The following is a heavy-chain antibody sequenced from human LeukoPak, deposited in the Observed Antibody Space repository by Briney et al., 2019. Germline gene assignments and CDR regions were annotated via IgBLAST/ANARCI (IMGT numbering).Heavy chain of an antibody. V-gene: IGHV3-53*01. D-gene: IGHD6-19*01. CDR1: GFSVSNNY. CDR3: AKKAVALDY. CDR2: LYTSGNT. Sequence: GGSLRLSCAASGFSVSNNYMAWVRQAPGKGLEWVSVLYTSGNTDYADSVKGRFTISRDNSRNTLYLQMNSLRAEDTALYYCAKKAVALDYWGQGTLVTVSS. J-gene: IGHJ4*02.